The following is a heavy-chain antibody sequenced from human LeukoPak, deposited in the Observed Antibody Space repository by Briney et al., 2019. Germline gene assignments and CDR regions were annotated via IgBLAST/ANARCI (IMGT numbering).Heavy chain of an antibody. J-gene: IGHJ5*02. Sequence: PGGSLRLSCAASGFTFSTYAMSWVRQAPGKGLEWVSTFSGGGFIIYYADSVKGRFTISRDNSKNTLYLQMSSLRAADTAVYYCARPRGAAAGTFGFDPWGQGTLVTVSS. V-gene: IGHV3-23*01. D-gene: IGHD6-13*01. CDR2: FSGGGFII. CDR1: GFTFSTYA. CDR3: ARPRGAAAGTFGFDP.